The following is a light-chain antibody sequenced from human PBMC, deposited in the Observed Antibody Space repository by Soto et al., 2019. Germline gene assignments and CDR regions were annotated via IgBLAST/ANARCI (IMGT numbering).Light chain of an antibody. V-gene: IGKV1-5*03. CDR1: QTFSSW. CDR3: QHYNSYSET. J-gene: IGKJ1*01. Sequence: DIQMTQSPSTLSGSVGDRVTVTCRTIQTFSSWLAWYQQKPGKAPKLLIYKASTLKSGVPSRFSGSGSGTEFTLTISSLQPDDFATYYCQHYNSYSETFGQGTKVDIK. CDR2: KAS.